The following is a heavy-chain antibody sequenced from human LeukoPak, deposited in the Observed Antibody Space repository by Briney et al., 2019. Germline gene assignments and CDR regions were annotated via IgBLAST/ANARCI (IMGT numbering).Heavy chain of an antibody. V-gene: IGHV3-21*01. Sequence: PGGSLRLSCAASGFTFSTYSMNWVRQAPGKGLEWVASISSSSTYKYYADSVKGRFTISRDNAKNSLYLQVNTLRAEDTAVYHCARDLTAVTTAYFQHWGQGTLVTVSS. CDR2: ISSSSTYK. D-gene: IGHD4-17*01. J-gene: IGHJ1*01. CDR3: ARDLTAVTTAYFQH. CDR1: GFTFSTYS.